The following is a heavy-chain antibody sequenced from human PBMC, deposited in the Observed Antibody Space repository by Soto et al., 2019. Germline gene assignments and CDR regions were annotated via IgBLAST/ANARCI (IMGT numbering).Heavy chain of an antibody. V-gene: IGHV6-1*01. CDR3: AREGEEQQLVRGWFDP. CDR1: GDSVSSNSAA. Sequence: SQTLSLTCAISGDSVSSNSAAWNWIRQSPSRGLEWLGRTYYRSKWDNDYAVSVKSRITINPDTSKNQFSLQLNSVTPEDTAVYYCAREGEEQQLVRGWFDPWGQGTLVTVSS. CDR2: TYYRSKWDN. D-gene: IGHD6-13*01. J-gene: IGHJ5*02.